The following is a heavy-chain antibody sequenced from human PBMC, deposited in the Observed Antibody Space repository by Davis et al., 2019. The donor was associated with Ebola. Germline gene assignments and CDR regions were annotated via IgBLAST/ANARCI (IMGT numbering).Heavy chain of an antibody. Sequence: SETLSLTCAVYGGSFSGYYWSWIRQPPGKGLEWIGEINHSGSTNYNPSLKSRVTISVDTSKNQFSLKLSSVTAADTAVYYRAADILWFEGVPGYWGQGTLVTVSS. CDR3: AADILWFEGVPGY. CDR2: INHSGST. D-gene: IGHD3-10*01. V-gene: IGHV4-34*01. J-gene: IGHJ4*02. CDR1: GGSFSGYY.